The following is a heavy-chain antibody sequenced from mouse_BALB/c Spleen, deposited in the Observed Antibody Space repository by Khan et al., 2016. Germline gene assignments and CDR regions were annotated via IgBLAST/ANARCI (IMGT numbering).Heavy chain of an antibody. Sequence: EVQLQESGPGLVKPSQSLSLTRTVTGYSITSDYAWNWIRQFPGNKLEWMGYISYSGSTSYNPSLQSRISITRDTSKHQFFMQLNSVTTDDTATYYCARSALTFFDYWGQGTTLTVSS. V-gene: IGHV3-2*02. J-gene: IGHJ2*01. D-gene: IGHD4-1*01. CDR2: ISYSGST. CDR3: ARSALTFFDY. CDR1: GYSITSDYA.